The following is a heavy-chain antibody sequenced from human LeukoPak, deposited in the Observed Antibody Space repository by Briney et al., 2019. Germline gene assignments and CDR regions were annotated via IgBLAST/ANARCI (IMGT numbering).Heavy chain of an antibody. Sequence: ASVKVSCKASGYTFTGYYMHWVRQAPGQGLEWMGWINPNSGGTNYAQKFQGRVTITTDESTSTAYMELSSLRSEDTAVYYCARTYSSGWYGDFQHWGQGTLVTVSS. CDR2: INPNSGGT. V-gene: IGHV1-2*02. CDR1: GYTFTGYY. CDR3: ARTYSSGWYGDFQH. J-gene: IGHJ1*01. D-gene: IGHD6-19*01.